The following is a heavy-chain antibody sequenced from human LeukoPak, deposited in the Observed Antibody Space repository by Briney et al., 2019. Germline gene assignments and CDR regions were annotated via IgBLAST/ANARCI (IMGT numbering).Heavy chain of an antibody. D-gene: IGHD3-22*01. J-gene: IGHJ6*02. CDR3: ARGHDSSGYWGDYYYSMDV. V-gene: IGHV1-2*02. CDR1: GYTLNGYY. Sequence: ASVKVSCKASGYTLNGYYMHWVRQAPGQGLEWMGWVNPNSGGTNYAQKFQGRVTMTRDTSIKTAYMELSRLRSDDTAVYYCARGHDSSGYWGDYYYSMDVWGQGTTVTVSS. CDR2: VNPNSGGT.